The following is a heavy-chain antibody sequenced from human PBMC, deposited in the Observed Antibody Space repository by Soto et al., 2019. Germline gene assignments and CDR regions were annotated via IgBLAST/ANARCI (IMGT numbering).Heavy chain of an antibody. CDR3: AREGAGTPSSSWFDP. J-gene: IGHJ5*02. CDR1: GGSISSYY. Sequence: SSETLSLTCTVSGGSISSYYWSWIRQPAGKGLEWIGRIYTSGSTNYNPSLKSRVTMSVDTSKNQFSLKLSSVTAADTAVYYCAREGAGTPSSSWFDPWGQGTLVTVSS. V-gene: IGHV4-4*07. D-gene: IGHD1-1*01. CDR2: IYTSGST.